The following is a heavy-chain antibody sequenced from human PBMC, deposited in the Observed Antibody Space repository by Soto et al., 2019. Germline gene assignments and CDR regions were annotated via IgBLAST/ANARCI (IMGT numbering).Heavy chain of an antibody. CDR3: AREAPYCTSATCPKFYDMDV. D-gene: IGHD2-2*01. Sequence: SVKVSCKASGGTFGIYAITCVLLSPLQWLEWLGGIIPILNSPAYAQKFQARVVITADEITNTAYMELNSLRFDDTAVYYCAREAPYCTSATCPKFYDMDVWGQGTTVTVSS. CDR1: GGTFGIYA. J-gene: IGHJ6*02. V-gene: IGHV1-69*13. CDR2: IIPILNSP.